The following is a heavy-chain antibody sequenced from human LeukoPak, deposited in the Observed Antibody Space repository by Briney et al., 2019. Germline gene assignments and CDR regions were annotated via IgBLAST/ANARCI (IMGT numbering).Heavy chain of an antibody. Sequence: GGSLRLSCAASGFTFSDYYMSWIRQALGKGLEWVSYISSSGSTIYYADSVKGRFTISRDNAKNSLYLQMNSLRAEDTAVYYCARASYGSGSYPGVPDYWGQGTLVTVSS. V-gene: IGHV3-11*04. D-gene: IGHD3-10*01. CDR2: ISSSGSTI. J-gene: IGHJ4*02. CDR1: GFTFSDYY. CDR3: ARASYGSGSYPGVPDY.